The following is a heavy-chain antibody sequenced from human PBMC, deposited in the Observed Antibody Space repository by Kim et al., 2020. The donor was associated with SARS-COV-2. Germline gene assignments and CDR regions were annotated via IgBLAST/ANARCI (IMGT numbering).Heavy chain of an antibody. D-gene: IGHD2-2*02. CDR3: VRHASDLYYFDY. V-gene: IGHV3-23*03. CDR1: GFTFTNYA. J-gene: IGHJ4*02. Sequence: GGSLRLSCAASGFTFTNYAMSWVRQAPGKGLEWISIIYIRATNTYYADFVKGRFTISRDDFKNTLYLQINSLRAEDTAVYYCVRHASDLYYFDYWGQGTLVTVSS. CDR2: IYIRATNT.